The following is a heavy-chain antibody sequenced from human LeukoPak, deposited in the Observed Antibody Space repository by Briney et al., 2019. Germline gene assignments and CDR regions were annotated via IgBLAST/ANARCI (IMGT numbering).Heavy chain of an antibody. D-gene: IGHD2-2*01. CDR3: ARHCSSTSCYDSIFDY. CDR1: GGSISSGDYY. J-gene: IGHJ4*02. Sequence: SQTQSFTCTVSGGSISSGDYYWSWIRQPPGKGLEWIGYIYYSGSTYYNPSLKSRVTISVDTSKNQFSLKLSSVTAADTAVYYCARHCSSTSCYDSIFDYWGQGTLVTVSS. V-gene: IGHV4-30-4*01. CDR2: IYYSGST.